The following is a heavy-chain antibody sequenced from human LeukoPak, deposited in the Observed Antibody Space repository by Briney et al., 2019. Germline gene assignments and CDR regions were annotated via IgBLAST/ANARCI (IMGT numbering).Heavy chain of an antibody. Sequence: GGSLRLSCAVSGITLSNYGMSWVRQAPGKGLEWVAGMSDSGGRTNYADSVKGRFTISRDNAKNSLYLQMNSLGAEDTAVYYCARGGYYYGSGSYFYWGQGTLVTVSS. J-gene: IGHJ4*02. CDR2: MSDSGGRT. V-gene: IGHV3-23*01. CDR1: GITLSNYG. D-gene: IGHD3-10*01. CDR3: ARGGYYYGSGSYFY.